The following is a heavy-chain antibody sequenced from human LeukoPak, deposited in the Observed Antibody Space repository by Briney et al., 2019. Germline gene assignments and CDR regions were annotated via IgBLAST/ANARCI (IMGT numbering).Heavy chain of an antibody. Sequence: ASVKVSCKASGYTFTSYAMHWVRQAPGQRLEWMGWINAGNGNTKYSQKFQGRVTITRDTSASTAYMELSSLRSEDMAVYYCASSRSRFGAFDIWGQGTMVTVSS. CDR2: INAGNGNT. J-gene: IGHJ3*02. D-gene: IGHD3-16*01. CDR1: GYTFTSYA. CDR3: ASSRSRFGAFDI. V-gene: IGHV1-3*01.